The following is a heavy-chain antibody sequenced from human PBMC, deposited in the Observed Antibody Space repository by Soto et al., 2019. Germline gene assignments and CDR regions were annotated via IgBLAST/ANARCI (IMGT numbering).Heavy chain of an antibody. V-gene: IGHV3-48*03. Sequence: EVQLVESGGGLAQPGGSLRLSCAASGFTFSGYEMNWVRQAPGKGLEWVSYIDSSGNTIDYADSVKGRFTISRDNAKNSLYLQMYSLRAEDTAIYYCARDGPAADFDHWGQGTQVTVSS. CDR2: IDSSGNTI. D-gene: IGHD6-13*01. CDR1: GFTFSGYE. CDR3: ARDGPAADFDH. J-gene: IGHJ4*02.